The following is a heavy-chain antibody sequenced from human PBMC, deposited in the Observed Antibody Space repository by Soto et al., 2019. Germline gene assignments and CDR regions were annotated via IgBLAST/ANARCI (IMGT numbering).Heavy chain of an antibody. D-gene: IGHD2-15*01. CDR2: INAGNGNT. CDR3: ARDRSSSDY. V-gene: IGHV1-3*01. J-gene: IGHJ4*02. Sequence: ASVKVSCKASGYTFTSYGISWVRQAPGQRLEWMGWINAGNGNTKYPQKFQGRVTITRDTSASTAYMELSSLRSEDTAVYYCARDRSSSDYWGQGTLVNVSS. CDR1: GYTFTSYG.